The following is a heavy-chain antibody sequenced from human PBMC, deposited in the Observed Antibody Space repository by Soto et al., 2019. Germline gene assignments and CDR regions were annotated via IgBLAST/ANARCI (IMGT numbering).Heavy chain of an antibody. V-gene: IGHV3-23*01. CDR3: AKQRAGNGSGSDTFYFDF. CDR2: LSGSGGTT. Sequence: EVQLLVSGGGLVQPGGSLRLSCSTSGFTFSTYAMNWVRQAPGKGLEWVSALSGSGGTTYYADSVRGRFTISRDNSKNTLFLQMSSLRSEDTALYYGAKQRAGNGSGSDTFYFDFWGQGHLVTLSS. J-gene: IGHJ4*02. D-gene: IGHD3-10*01. CDR1: GFTFSTYA.